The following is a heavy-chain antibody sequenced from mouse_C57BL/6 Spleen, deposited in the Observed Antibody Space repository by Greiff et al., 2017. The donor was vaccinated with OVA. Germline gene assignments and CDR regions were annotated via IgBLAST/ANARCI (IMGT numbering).Heavy chain of an antibody. Sequence: VKLMESGAELVRPGTSVKVSCKASGYAFTNYLIEWVKQRPGQCLEWIGVINPGSGGTNSNETFKGKATLTADKSSSTAYMQLSSLTSEDSAVYFCARRGHGYARDYWGQGTSVTVSS. CDR2: INPGSGGT. CDR3: ARRGHGYARDY. CDR1: GYAFTNYL. V-gene: IGHV1-54*01. J-gene: IGHJ4*01. D-gene: IGHD3-3*01.